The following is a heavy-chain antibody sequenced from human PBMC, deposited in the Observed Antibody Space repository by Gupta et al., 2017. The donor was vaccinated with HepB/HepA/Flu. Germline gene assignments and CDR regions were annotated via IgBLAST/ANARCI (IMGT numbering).Heavy chain of an antibody. CDR1: GCTFSSYA. CDR2: ISGSGGST. V-gene: IGHV3-23*01. J-gene: IGHJ5*02. D-gene: IGHD3-3*01. CDR3: AKVADFWLGSTNNWFDP. Sequence: EVQLLESGGGLVPPGGSLRLSCAASGCTFSSYAMSWVRQAPGKGMEWVSAISGSGGSTYYADSVKGRFTISRDNSKNTLYLQMNSLRAEDTAVYYCAKVADFWLGSTNNWFDPWGQGTRVTVSS.